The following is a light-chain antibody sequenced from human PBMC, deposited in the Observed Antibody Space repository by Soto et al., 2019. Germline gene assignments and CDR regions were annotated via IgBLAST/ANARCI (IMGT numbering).Light chain of an antibody. J-gene: IGLJ2*01. CDR2: EVS. Sequence: QSVLTQPPSASGSPGQSVTISCTGTSSDVGGYNYVSWYQQHPGKAPKLMIYEVSKRPSGVPDRFSGSKSGNTASLTVSGLQDEDEADYYCSSYAGSNRVVFGGGTKLTVL. CDR3: SSYAGSNRVV. CDR1: SSDVGGYNY. V-gene: IGLV2-8*01.